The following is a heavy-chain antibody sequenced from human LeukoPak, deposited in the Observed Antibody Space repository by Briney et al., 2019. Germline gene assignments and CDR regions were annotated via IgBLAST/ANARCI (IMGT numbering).Heavy chain of an antibody. CDR3: ARDLGRYCSGGRCHYNSYYMDV. CDR2: MSTYNCNR. Sequence: ASVKVSCKYSGYTFTNYGISWVRQAPGQGLEWIGWMSTYNCNRNYAQKLQGRVTMTTDTSTSTAYMELRRLRSDDTAVYSCARDLGRYCSGGRCHYNSYYMDVWGKGTTVTVSS. CDR1: GYTFTNYG. J-gene: IGHJ6*03. D-gene: IGHD2-15*01. V-gene: IGHV1-18*01.